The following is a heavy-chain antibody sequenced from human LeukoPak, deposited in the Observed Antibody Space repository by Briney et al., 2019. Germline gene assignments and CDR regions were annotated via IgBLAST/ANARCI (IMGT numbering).Heavy chain of an antibody. CDR2: IYYSGST. D-gene: IGHD6-19*01. Sequence: SETLSLTCTVSGGSISSSSYYWGWIRQPPGKGLEWIGSIYYSGSTYYNPSLKSRVTISVDTSKNQFSLKLSSVTAADTAVYYCARGSGWPPHYMDVWGKGTTVTISS. V-gene: IGHV4-39*01. J-gene: IGHJ6*03. CDR1: GGSISSSSYY. CDR3: ARGSGWPPHYMDV.